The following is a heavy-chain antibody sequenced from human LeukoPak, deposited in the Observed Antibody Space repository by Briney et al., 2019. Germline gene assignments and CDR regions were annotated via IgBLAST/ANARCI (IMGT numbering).Heavy chain of an antibody. CDR2: ISYDGSNK. D-gene: IGHD6-13*01. CDR1: GFTFSSYA. J-gene: IGHJ4*02. V-gene: IGHV3-30-3*01. Sequence: PGGSLRLSCAASGFTFSSYAMHWVRQAPGKGLEWVAVISYDGSNKYYADSVKGRFTISRDNSKNTLYLQMNSLRAEDTAVYYCARGKAAAGRAGFDYWGQGTLVTASS. CDR3: ARGKAAAGRAGFDY.